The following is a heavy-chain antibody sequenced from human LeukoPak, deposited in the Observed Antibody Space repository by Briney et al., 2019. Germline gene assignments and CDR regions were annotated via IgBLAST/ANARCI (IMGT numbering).Heavy chain of an antibody. CDR2: IWYDGSNK. CDR3: ARAGLGAVGDH. J-gene: IGHJ5*02. V-gene: IGHV3-33*01. Sequence: PGRSLRLSCAASGFTFSSYGMHWVRQAPGKGLEWLALIWYDGSNKYYGDSVKGRFTISRDNSKNTLYLQVNSLRAEDTAVYYCARAGLGAVGDHWGQGTLVTVSS. D-gene: IGHD6-13*01. CDR1: GFTFSSYG.